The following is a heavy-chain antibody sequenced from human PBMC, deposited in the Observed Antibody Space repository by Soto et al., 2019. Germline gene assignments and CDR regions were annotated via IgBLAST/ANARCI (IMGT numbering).Heavy chain of an antibody. V-gene: IGHV3-7*01. CDR1: GLTFRSYW. Sequence: GGFLRLSCAASGLTFRSYWRSWVRQAPGKGLEWVANIKQDGSEKYYVDSVKGRFTISRDNAKNSLYLQMNSLRAEDTAVYYCARDQYGVYGNYWGQGTLVTVSS. CDR2: IKQDGSEK. CDR3: ARDQYGVYGNY. D-gene: IGHD4-17*01. J-gene: IGHJ4*02.